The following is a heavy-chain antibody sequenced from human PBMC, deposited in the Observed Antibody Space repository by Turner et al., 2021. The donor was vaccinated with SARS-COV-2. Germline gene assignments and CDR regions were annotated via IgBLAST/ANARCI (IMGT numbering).Heavy chain of an antibody. D-gene: IGHD3-10*01. CDR3: AKDREHLWPPRAGMDV. J-gene: IGHJ6*02. Sequence: EVQLLESGGGLAQPGGSLRLSCAASGFIFDDYDMHWVRQGPGKGLGWVSGIRWNSGSIGYADSVKGRFTISRDNAKNSLYLQMNSLRAEDTALYYCAKDREHLWPPRAGMDVWGQGTTVTVSS. CDR2: IRWNSGSI. CDR1: GFIFDDYD. V-gene: IGHV3-9*01.